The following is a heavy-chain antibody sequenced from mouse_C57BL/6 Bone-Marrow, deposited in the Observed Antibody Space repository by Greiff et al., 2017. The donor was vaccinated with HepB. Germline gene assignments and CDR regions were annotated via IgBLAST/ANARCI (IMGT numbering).Heavy chain of an antibody. CDR3: ARVTTVVVHWYFDV. Sequence: VQLKESGPGLVQPSQSLSITCTVSGFSLTSYGVHWVRQSPGKGLEWLGVIWSGGSTDYNAAFISRLSISKDNSKSQVFFKMNSLQADDTAIYYCARVTTVVVHWYFDVWGTGTTVTVSS. D-gene: IGHD1-1*01. J-gene: IGHJ1*03. CDR1: GFSLTSYG. CDR2: IWSGGST. V-gene: IGHV2-2*01.